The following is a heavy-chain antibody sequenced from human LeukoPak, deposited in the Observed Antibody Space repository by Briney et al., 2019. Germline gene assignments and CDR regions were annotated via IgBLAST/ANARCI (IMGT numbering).Heavy chain of an antibody. D-gene: IGHD3-10*01. CDR1: GFTFSSYA. V-gene: IGHV3-23*01. CDR3: AKGLSYGSGSRVEY. J-gene: IGHJ4*02. Sequence: GGSLRLSYAASGFTFSSYAMSWVRQAPGKGLEWVSAISGSGGSTYYADSVKGRFTISRDNSKNTLYLQMNSLRAEDTAVYYCAKGLSYGSGSRVEYWGQGTLVTVSS. CDR2: ISGSGGST.